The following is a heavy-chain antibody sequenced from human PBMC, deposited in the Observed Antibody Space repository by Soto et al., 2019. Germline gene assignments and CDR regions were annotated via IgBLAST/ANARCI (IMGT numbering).Heavy chain of an antibody. CDR2: IIPILGIA. Sequence: QVQLVPSGAEVKKPGSSVKVSCKASGGTFSSYTISWVRQAPGQGLEWMGRIIPILGIANYAQQFQGRVTITGDKSTSTAYMEVSSRRSEDTAVYYFSRDRGGDDILTGYYSLGGFDQWGQVTLVTVSS. V-gene: IGHV1-69*08. D-gene: IGHD3-9*01. J-gene: IGHJ5*02. CDR1: GGTFSSYT. CDR3: SRDRGGDDILTGYYSLGGFDQ.